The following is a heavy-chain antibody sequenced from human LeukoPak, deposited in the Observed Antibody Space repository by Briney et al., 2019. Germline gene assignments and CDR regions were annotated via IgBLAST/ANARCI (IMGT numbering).Heavy chain of an antibody. CDR3: ARGSRGSIAAAGTGFDY. D-gene: IGHD6-13*01. CDR2: IYYSGST. V-gene: IGHV4-59*01. J-gene: IGHJ4*02. CDR1: GGSISSYY. Sequence: SETLSLTCTVSGGSISSYYWSWIRQPPGKGLEWIGYIYYSGSTNYNPSLKSRVTISVDTSKNQFSLKLSSATAADTAVYYCARGSRGSIAAAGTGFDYWGQGTLVTVSS.